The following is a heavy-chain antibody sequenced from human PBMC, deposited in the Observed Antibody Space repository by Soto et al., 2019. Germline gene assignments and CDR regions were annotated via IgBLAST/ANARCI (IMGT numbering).Heavy chain of an antibody. D-gene: IGHD3-22*01. J-gene: IGHJ4*02. CDR2: ISGSGGST. V-gene: IGHV3-23*01. Sequence: GGSLRLSCAASGFTFSSYAMSWVRQAPGKGLEWVSAISGSGGSTYYADSVKGRFTISRDNSKNTLYLQMNSLRAEDTAVYYCAKDELLNYYDSSGYYGYWGQGTLVTVSS. CDR1: GFTFSSYA. CDR3: AKDELLNYYDSSGYYGY.